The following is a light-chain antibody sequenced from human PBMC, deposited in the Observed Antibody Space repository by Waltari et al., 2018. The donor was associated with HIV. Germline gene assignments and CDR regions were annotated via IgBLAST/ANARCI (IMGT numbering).Light chain of an antibody. CDR1: SSNIGAGFD. CDR3: QSYDNSLTSYV. J-gene: IGLJ1*01. Sequence: QSVLTQPPSVSGAPGQRVTLPCRGTSSNIGAGFDVHWYQHLPGTAPKLLIYATTNRPSGVPDRFSGSKSGASASLAITGLQAEDEADYYCQSYDNSLTSYVFATGTRVTVL. V-gene: IGLV1-40*03. CDR2: ATT.